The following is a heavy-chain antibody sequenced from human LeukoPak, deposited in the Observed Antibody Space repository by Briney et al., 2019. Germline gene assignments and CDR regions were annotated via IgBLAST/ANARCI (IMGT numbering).Heavy chain of an antibody. CDR1: GYTFTQYL. V-gene: IGHV1-46*01. J-gene: IGHJ5*02. CDR2: TNPQGDNT. D-gene: IGHD2-21*01. CDR3: ARPSYCVADNCGYWLDP. Sequence: ASVKVSCKTSGYTFTQYLIHWVRQAPGQGLEWMGTTNPQGDNTNYAQRFQRRITLTEDTSTSTVYMELSSLTSEDTAVYYCARPSYCVADNCGYWLDPWGPGTLITVPS.